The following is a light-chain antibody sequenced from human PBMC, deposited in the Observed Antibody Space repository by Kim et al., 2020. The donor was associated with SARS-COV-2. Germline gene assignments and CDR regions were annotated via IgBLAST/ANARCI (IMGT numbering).Light chain of an antibody. CDR2: GAS. CDR1: QSVSRN. V-gene: IGKV3-15*01. Sequence: SVSPGDSATLSCRASQSVSRNLAWYHQTPGQAPRLLIYGASNRATSVPARFSGSGSETEFTLTISSLQSEDFAVYYCQQYNDWPLTFGGGTKLEI. J-gene: IGKJ4*01. CDR3: QQYNDWPLT.